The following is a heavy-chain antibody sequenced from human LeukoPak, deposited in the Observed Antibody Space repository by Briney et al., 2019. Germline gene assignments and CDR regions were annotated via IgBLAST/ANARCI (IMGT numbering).Heavy chain of an antibody. J-gene: IGHJ3*02. Sequence: GGSLRLSCAASGFTFSSYAMSWVRQAPGKGLEWVSAISGSGGSTYYADSVKGPLTISRDNSKNTLYLQMNSLSAEDTAVYYCAKDRADFWSGRDAFDIWGQGTMVTVSS. CDR3: AKDRADFWSGRDAFDI. CDR1: GFTFSSYA. CDR2: ISGSGGST. D-gene: IGHD3-3*01. V-gene: IGHV3-23*01.